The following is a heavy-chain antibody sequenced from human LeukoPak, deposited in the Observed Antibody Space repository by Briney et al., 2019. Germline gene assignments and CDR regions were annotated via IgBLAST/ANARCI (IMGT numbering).Heavy chain of an antibody. D-gene: IGHD1-7*01. V-gene: IGHV3-30*02. CDR1: GFTFSSYG. J-gene: IGHJ4*02. CDR3: AKDISGTRGYFDY. CDR2: IRYDGSNK. Sequence: GGSLRLSCAASGFTFSSYGMHWVRQAPGKRLEWVAFIRYDGSNKYYADSVKGRFTISRDNSKNTLYLQMNSLRAEDTAVYYCAKDISGTRGYFDYWGQGTLVTVSS.